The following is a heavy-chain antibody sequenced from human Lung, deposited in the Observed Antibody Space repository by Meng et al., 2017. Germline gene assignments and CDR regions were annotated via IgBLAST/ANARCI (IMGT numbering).Heavy chain of an antibody. J-gene: IGHJ4*02. V-gene: IGHV4-34*01. D-gene: IGHD4-11*01. CDR1: GGSFSDYY. Sequence: QVRSSECGAGLFQPSETLSLTCVVSGGSFSDYYWSWIRQPQGKGLEWIEEINQSGSTNSNPSLESRATISVDTSQNNLSLKLSSVTAADSAVYYCARGPTTMAHDFDYWGQGTLVTVSS. CDR3: ARGPTTMAHDFDY. CDR2: INQSGST.